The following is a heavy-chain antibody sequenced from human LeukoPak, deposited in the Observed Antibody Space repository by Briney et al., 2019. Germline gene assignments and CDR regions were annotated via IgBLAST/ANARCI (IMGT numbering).Heavy chain of an antibody. CDR3: TRGHYGP. D-gene: IGHD3-10*01. Sequence: TAGRSLRLSCAASGFTFSADWMNWVRHAPGKWLEWVGYIKGKSAGGTTDYAAPVKGRFTISRDDSRSTLYLQMNSVKTDDTALYCCTRGHYGPWGQGTLVTVSS. J-gene: IGHJ5*02. CDR1: GFTFSADW. V-gene: IGHV3-15*01. CDR2: IKGKSAGGTT.